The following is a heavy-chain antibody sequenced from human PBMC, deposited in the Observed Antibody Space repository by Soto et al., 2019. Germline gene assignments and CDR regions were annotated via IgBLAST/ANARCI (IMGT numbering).Heavy chain of an antibody. CDR3: ATDQTDVTIFDY. D-gene: IGHD4-17*01. CDR2: ISGRGVDT. V-gene: IGHV3-23*01. Sequence: PGGSLRLSCAASGFSFSSLAMSWVRQAPGKGLKWVSSISGRGVDTLYADSVKGRFTISRDNSRNTLYLQVNSLRAEDTAVYYCATDQTDVTIFDYWGQGTLVTVSS. J-gene: IGHJ4*02. CDR1: GFSFSSLA.